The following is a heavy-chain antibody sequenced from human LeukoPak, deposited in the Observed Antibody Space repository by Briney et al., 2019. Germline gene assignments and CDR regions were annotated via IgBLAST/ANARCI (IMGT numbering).Heavy chain of an antibody. J-gene: IGHJ4*02. CDR2: IYSATNTI. V-gene: IGHV3-48*01. Sequence: PGGSLRLSCVASGSNFSSYSMTWVRQAPGKGLDWVSYIYSATNTIYYADSVKGRFTISRDNAKNSLYLQMNSLRVDDTAVYYCARVPYSSAWDSWGQGTLVTVSS. CDR3: ARVPYSSAWDS. CDR1: GSNFSSYS. D-gene: IGHD6-25*01.